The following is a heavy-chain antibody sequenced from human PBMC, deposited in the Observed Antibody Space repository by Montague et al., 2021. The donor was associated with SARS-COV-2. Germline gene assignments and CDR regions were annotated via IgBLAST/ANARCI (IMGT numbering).Heavy chain of an antibody. J-gene: IGHJ4*02. CDR1: GDSMSSYH. V-gene: IGHV4-59*01. Sequence: SETLSLTCSVSGDSMSSYHWVWIRQPPGKGLEWIGYVSYRGSTXXXLSPKSRVTISLDTSKNRFSLRVTSVTAADTAVYYCARDVRYYYDQWGQGILVTVSS. D-gene: IGHD3-10*01. CDR3: ARDVRYYYDQ. CDR2: VSYRGST.